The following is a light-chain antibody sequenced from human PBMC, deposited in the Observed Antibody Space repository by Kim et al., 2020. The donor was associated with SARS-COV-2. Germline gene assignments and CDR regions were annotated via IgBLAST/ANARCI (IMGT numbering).Light chain of an antibody. V-gene: IGKV1-17*03. Sequence: ASVGDRVTITCRASQPGNNFLVWFQQKPGMVPRRLIYSASNVQSGVPSRFSGSGSGTEFALTINSLQPEDFATYYCLQHSGFPRTFGRGTKVDIK. J-gene: IGKJ1*01. CDR1: QPGNNF. CDR2: SAS. CDR3: LQHSGFPRT.